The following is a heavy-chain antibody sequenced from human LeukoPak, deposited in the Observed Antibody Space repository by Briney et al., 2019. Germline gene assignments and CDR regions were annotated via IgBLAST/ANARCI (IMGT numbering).Heavy chain of an antibody. J-gene: IGHJ1*01. CDR2: IYYSGST. V-gene: IGHV4-39*02. Sequence: SETLSPTCTVSGGSIRSGGDYWVCTRQPPGKGLGWIGSIYYSGSTYYNSSLENRVTISIDTSKNHFSLRLRSLSAADTSVYYCAKHDDSGGNFVDLWGQGTLVTVSS. CDR3: AKHDDSGGNFVDL. CDR1: GGSIRSGGDY. D-gene: IGHD3-22*01.